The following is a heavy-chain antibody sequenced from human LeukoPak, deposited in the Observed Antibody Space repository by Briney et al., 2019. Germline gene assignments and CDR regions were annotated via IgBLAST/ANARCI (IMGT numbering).Heavy chain of an antibody. CDR3: ARAKVEMATGYYYYGMDV. J-gene: IGHJ6*02. Sequence: SVKVSCKASGYTFTSYGISWVRQAPGQGLEWMGRIIPIFGIANYAQKFQGRVTITADKSTSTAYMELSRLRSEDTAVYYCARAKVEMATGYYYYGMDVWGQGTTVTVSS. CDR1: GYTFTSYG. D-gene: IGHD5-24*01. CDR2: IIPIFGIA. V-gene: IGHV1-69*04.